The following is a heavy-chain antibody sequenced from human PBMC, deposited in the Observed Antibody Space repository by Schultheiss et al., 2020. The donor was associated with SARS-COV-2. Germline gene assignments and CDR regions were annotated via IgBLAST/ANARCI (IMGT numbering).Heavy chain of an antibody. CDR3: ARGGYDFWSGYYTGPFDP. CDR1: GGSFSGYY. Sequence: SETLSLTCAVYGGSFSGYYWSWIRQPPGKGLEWIGYIYYSGSTNYNPSLKSRVTISVDTSKNQFSLKLNSVTAADTAVYFCARGGYDFWSGYYTGPFDPWGQGTLVTVSS. D-gene: IGHD3-3*01. CDR2: IYYSGST. V-gene: IGHV4-59*08. J-gene: IGHJ5*02.